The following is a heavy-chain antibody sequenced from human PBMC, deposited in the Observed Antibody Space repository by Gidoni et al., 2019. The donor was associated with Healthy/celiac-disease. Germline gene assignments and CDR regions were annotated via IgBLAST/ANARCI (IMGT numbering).Heavy chain of an antibody. Sequence: QVQLVESGGGLVKPGGSLRLSCAASGFTFSHYYMSWIRQAPGKGLEWVSYISSSSSYTNDADSVKGRFTISRDNAKNSLYLQMNSLRAEDTAVYYCARDGCSGGSCYSPHFDYWGQGTLVTVSS. CDR1: GFTFSHYY. J-gene: IGHJ4*02. CDR2: ISSSSSYT. D-gene: IGHD2-15*01. V-gene: IGHV3-11*06. CDR3: ARDGCSGGSCYSPHFDY.